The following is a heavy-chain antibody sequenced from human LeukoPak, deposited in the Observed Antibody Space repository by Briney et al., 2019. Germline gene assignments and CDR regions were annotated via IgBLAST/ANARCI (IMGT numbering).Heavy chain of an antibody. V-gene: IGHV1-2*02. D-gene: IGHD1-7*01. CDR2: INPNSGGT. CDR1: GYTFTGYY. CDR3: ARVEVTGTTPFPYFDY. J-gene: IGHJ4*02. Sequence: WASVTVSCKASGYTFTGYYMHWVRQAPGQGLERMGWINPNSGGTNYAQKFQGRVTMTRDTSISTAYMELSRLRSDDTAVYYCARVEVTGTTPFPYFDYWGQGTLVTVSS.